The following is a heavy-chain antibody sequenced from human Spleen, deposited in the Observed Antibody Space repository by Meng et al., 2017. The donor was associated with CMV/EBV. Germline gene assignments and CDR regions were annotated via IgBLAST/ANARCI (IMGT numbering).Heavy chain of an antibody. D-gene: IGHD2-8*01. J-gene: IGHJ6*02. V-gene: IGHV4-39*07. CDR2: IYYSGST. CDR1: GGSISSSSYY. CDR3: ARDEQDCSNGVCSYYYYYGMDV. Sequence: SETLSLTCTVSGGSISSSSYYWGWIRQPPGKGLEWIGSIYYSGSTYYNPSLKSRVTISVDTSKNQFSLKLSSVTAADTAVYYCARDEQDCSNGVCSYYYYYGMDVWGQGTTVTVSS.